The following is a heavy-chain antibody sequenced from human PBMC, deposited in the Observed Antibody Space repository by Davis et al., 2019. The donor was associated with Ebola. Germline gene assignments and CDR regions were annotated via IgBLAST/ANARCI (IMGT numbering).Heavy chain of an antibody. V-gene: IGHV1-69*06. CDR3: ARDLRVRVLTYYYYYGMDV. J-gene: IGHJ6*02. D-gene: IGHD3-10*01. CDR1: GGTFSSYA. CDR2: IIQIFGTA. Sequence: SVKVSCKASGGTFSSYAFSWVRQAPGQGLEWMGGIIQIFGTANYAQKFQGRVTITADKSTSTAYMELSSLRSEDTAVYYCARDLRVRVLTYYYYYGMDVWGQGTTVTVSS.